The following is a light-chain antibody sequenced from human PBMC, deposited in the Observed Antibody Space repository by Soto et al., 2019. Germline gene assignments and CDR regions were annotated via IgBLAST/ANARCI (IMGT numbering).Light chain of an antibody. J-gene: IGKJ5*01. Sequence: DIQMTQSPSTLSSSFGDRVTITCRASQSISSWLAWYQQKPGKAPKLLIYAASTLENGVPTRFSGTGSETEFTLTVSSMPPDDSATYYCQQYNDYITFGQGTRLEIK. CDR2: AAS. CDR3: QQYNDYIT. CDR1: QSISSW. V-gene: IGKV1-5*01.